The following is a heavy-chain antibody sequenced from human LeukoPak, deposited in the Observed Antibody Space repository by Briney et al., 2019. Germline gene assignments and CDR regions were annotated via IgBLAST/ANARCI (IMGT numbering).Heavy chain of an antibody. Sequence: ASVKVSCKASGYTFTSYYMHWVRQAPGQGLEWMGIINPSGGSTSYAQKFQGRVTMTRDTSTTTFYMELSSLRSEDTAVYYCARTPVELATDYFDYWGREPWSPSPQ. CDR3: ARTPVELATDYFDY. J-gene: IGHJ4*02. D-gene: IGHD5-24*01. V-gene: IGHV1-46*01. CDR2: INPSGGST. CDR1: GYTFTSYY.